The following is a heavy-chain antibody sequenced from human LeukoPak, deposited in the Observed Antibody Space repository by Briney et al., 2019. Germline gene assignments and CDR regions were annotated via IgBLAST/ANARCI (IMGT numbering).Heavy chain of an antibody. D-gene: IGHD6-19*01. CDR2: ISSSSYI. CDR3: ARDLGGIAVAGIDY. V-gene: IGHV3-21*01. CDR1: GFTFSSYE. Sequence: PGGSLRLSCAASGFTFSSYEMHWVRQAPGKGLEWVSSISSSSYIYYADSVKGRFTISRDNAKNSLYLQMNSLRAEDTAVYYCARDLGGIAVAGIDYWGQGTLVTVSS. J-gene: IGHJ4*02.